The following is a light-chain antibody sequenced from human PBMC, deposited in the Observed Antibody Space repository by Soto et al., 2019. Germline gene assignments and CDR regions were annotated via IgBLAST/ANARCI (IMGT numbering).Light chain of an antibody. J-gene: IGKJ1*01. CDR1: QSVSNY. Sequence: EIVLTQSPGTLSLSPGERATLSCRASQSVSNYLAWYQRTPGQTPRLLIYGASSRATGMPDRFGGRGSGTDITLTISRLEPEDVAVYYCHQYGGAPPTFGQGTKVEIK. CDR2: GAS. CDR3: HQYGGAPPT. V-gene: IGKV3-20*01.